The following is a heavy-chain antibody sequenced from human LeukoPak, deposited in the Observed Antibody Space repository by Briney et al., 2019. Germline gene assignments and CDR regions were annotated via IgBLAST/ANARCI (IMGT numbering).Heavy chain of an antibody. D-gene: IGHD6-19*01. Sequence: GGSLRLSCAASGFTFSSYSMNWVRQAPGKGLEWVSSISSSSSYIYYADSVKGRFTISRDNAKNSLYLQMNSLRAEDTAVYYCASNRVSSGWFFSWYFDLWGRGTLVTVSS. V-gene: IGHV3-21*01. J-gene: IGHJ2*01. CDR3: ASNRVSSGWFFSWYFDL. CDR2: ISSSSSYI. CDR1: GFTFSSYS.